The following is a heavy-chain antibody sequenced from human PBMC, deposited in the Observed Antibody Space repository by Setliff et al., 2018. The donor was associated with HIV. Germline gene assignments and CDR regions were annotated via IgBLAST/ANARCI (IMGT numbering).Heavy chain of an antibody. CDR3: AREGPVVVTAKGFDY. J-gene: IGHJ4*02. V-gene: IGHV1-46*01. CDR1: GYTFTNYY. D-gene: IGHD2-15*01. Sequence: ASVKVSCKTSGYTFTNYYMHWMRQAPGQGLEWMVVVNTVGGGARYAQKLQGRLTVTRDTSTSTVHMALSSLRSEDTAVYYCAREGPVVVTAKGFDYWGLGTLVTVSS. CDR2: VNTVGGGA.